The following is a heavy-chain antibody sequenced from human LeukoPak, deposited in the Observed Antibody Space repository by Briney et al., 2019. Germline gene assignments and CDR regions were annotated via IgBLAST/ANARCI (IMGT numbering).Heavy chain of an antibody. V-gene: IGHV5-51*01. J-gene: IGHJ4*02. Sequence: GDSLRISCKGYGYSFTSYWIGWVRQMPGKGLEWMGIIYPYDSDTRYSPSFQGQVTISADKSINTAFLQWSSPKASDSAMYYCARPDSSSDYWGQGTPVTVSS. CDR2: IYPYDSDT. CDR3: ARPDSSSDY. CDR1: GYSFTSYW. D-gene: IGHD3-22*01.